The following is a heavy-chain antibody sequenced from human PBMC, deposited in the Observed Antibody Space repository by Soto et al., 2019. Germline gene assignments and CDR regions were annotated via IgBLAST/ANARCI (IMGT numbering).Heavy chain of an antibody. CDR1: GFTFSSYG. Sequence: GGSLGLSCAESGFTFSSYGMHWVRQAPGKGLEWVAVIWYDGSNKYYADSVKGRFTISRDNSKNTLYLQMNSLRAEDTAVYYCARGLHPCLLSTGGFDYWGQGTLVTVSS. V-gene: IGHV3-33*01. J-gene: IGHJ4*02. CDR3: ARGLHPCLLSTGGFDY. D-gene: IGHD3-9*01. CDR2: IWYDGSNK.